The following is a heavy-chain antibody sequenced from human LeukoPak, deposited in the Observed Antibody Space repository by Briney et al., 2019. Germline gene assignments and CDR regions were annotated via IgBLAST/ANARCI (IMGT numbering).Heavy chain of an antibody. CDR1: GGSIFTSSYY. Sequence: SETLSLTCTVSGGSIFTSSYYWSWIRQPPGKGLEWIGEINHSGSTNYNPSLKSRVTISVGTSKNQFSLKLSSVTAADTAVYYCARGRRSRGYSYGYYYYMDVWGKGTTVTVSS. CDR3: ARGRRSRGYSYGYYYYMDV. CDR2: INHSGST. J-gene: IGHJ6*03. D-gene: IGHD5-18*01. V-gene: IGHV4-39*07.